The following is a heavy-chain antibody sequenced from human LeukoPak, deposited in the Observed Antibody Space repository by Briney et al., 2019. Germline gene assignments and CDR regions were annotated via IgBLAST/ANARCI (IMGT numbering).Heavy chain of an antibody. CDR2: IYTSGST. V-gene: IGHV4-61*02. CDR1: SGSISSGSYY. CDR3: ARDHDPYYYDSSGYAFDI. J-gene: IGHJ3*02. D-gene: IGHD3-22*01. Sequence: SETLSLTCTVSSGSISSGSYYWSWIRQPAGKGLEWIGRIYTSGSTNYNPSLKSRVTISVDTSKNQFSLKLSSVTAADTAVYYCARDHDPYYYDSSGYAFDIWGQGTMVTVSS.